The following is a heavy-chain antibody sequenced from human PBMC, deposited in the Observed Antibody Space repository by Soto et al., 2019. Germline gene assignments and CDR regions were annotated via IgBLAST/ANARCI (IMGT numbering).Heavy chain of an antibody. CDR2: ISPDGNNK. V-gene: IGHV3-30-3*01. D-gene: IGHD5-18*01. Sequence: QVQVVESGGGVVQPGRSLRLSCSVSGFIFGTYAMQWVRQAPGKGLEWVAVISPDGNNKYYADSAKGRFSVSRDNFKSTLPLQMNSLRPEDTSLYFCARGKGIHSFAGLAVWGQGPRVTVSS. CDR1: GFIFGTYA. CDR3: ARGKGIHSFAGLAV. J-gene: IGHJ6*02.